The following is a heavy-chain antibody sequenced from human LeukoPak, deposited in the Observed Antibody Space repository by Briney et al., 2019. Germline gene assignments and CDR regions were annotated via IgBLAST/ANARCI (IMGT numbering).Heavy chain of an antibody. CDR3: ATGDIAVAGTDY. Sequence: ASVKVSCKVSGYTLTELSMHWVRQAPGKGLEWTGGFDPEDGETIYAQKFQGRVTMTEDTSTDTAYMELSSLRSEDTAVYYCATGDIAVAGTDYWGQGTLVTVSS. J-gene: IGHJ4*02. CDR2: FDPEDGET. CDR1: GYTLTELS. V-gene: IGHV1-24*01. D-gene: IGHD6-19*01.